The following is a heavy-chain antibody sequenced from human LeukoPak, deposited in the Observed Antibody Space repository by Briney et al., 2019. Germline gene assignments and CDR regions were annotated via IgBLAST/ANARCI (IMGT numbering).Heavy chain of an antibody. J-gene: IGHJ4*02. Sequence: PGGSLRLSCAASGSTFSSYGMHWVRQAPGKGLEWVAVIWYDGSNKYYADSVKGRFTISRNNSKNTLYLQMNSLRAEDTAVYYCARDSGTRSFDYWGQGTLVTVSS. CDR3: ARDSGTRSFDY. V-gene: IGHV3-33*01. CDR1: GSTFSSYG. D-gene: IGHD3-10*01. CDR2: IWYDGSNK.